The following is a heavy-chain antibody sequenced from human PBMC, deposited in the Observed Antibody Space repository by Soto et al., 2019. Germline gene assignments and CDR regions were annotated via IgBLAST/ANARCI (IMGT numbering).Heavy chain of an antibody. CDR3: AGRDLGFCSGGSCYSGFDY. V-gene: IGHV1-69*02. D-gene: IGHD2-15*01. CDR1: GGTFSSYT. CDR2: IIPILGIA. J-gene: IGHJ4*02. Sequence: QVQLVQSGAEVKKPGSSVKVSCKASGGTFSSYTISWVRQAPGQGLEWMGRIIPILGIANYAQKFQGRVKITAEKSTSKAYRELSSLRSEDTAVYYCAGRDLGFCSGGSCYSGFDYWGQGTLVTVSS.